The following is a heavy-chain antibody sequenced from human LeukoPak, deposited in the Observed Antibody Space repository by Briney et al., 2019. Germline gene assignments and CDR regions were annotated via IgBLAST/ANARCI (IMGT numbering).Heavy chain of an antibody. CDR3: AKLIYDSSGYFWTLYYFDY. V-gene: IGHV3-21*04. D-gene: IGHD3-22*01. Sequence: PGGSLRLSCAASGFTFSSYSMNWVRQAPGKGLEWVSSISSSSYIYYADSVKGRFTISRDNAKNSLYLQMNSLRAEDTAVYYCAKLIYDSSGYFWTLYYFDYWGQGTLVSVSS. CDR1: GFTFSSYS. CDR2: ISSSSYI. J-gene: IGHJ4*02.